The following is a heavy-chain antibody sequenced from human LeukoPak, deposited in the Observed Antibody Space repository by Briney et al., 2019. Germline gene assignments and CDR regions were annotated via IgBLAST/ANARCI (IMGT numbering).Heavy chain of an antibody. V-gene: IGHV3-48*01. CDR2: ISSSSSTI. D-gene: IGHD3-22*01. CDR1: GFTFSSYG. CDR3: ARDPVYYDSSGYYLNFDY. J-gene: IGHJ4*02. Sequence: GGSLRLSCAASGFTFSSYGKNWVRQAPGKGLEWVSYISSSSSTIYYADSVKGRFTISRDNAKNSLYLQMNSLRAEDTAVYYCARDPVYYDSSGYYLNFDYWGQGTLVTVSS.